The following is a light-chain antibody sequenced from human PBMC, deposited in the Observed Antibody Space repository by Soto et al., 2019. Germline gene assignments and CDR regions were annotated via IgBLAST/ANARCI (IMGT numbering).Light chain of an antibody. J-gene: IGKJ2*01. V-gene: IGKV3-20*01. CDR3: QQYGSSTPYT. CDR2: GIS. Sequence: EIVLTQSPGTLSLSPGERATHSCRASQTIGSNQIAWYQQKPGQAPRLLIYGISSRANGIPDRFSGSGSGADFTLTVSRLEPEDFAVYYCQQYGSSTPYTFGQGTNLEIK. CDR1: QTIGSNQ.